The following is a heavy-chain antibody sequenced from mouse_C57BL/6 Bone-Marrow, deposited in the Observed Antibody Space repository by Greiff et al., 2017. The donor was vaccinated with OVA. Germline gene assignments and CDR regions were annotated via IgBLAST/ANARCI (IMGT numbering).Heavy chain of an antibody. CDR3: ARGVITTVVAPAY. CDR1: GYSFTGYY. J-gene: IGHJ3*01. V-gene: IGHV1-42*01. CDR2: INPSTGGT. D-gene: IGHD1-1*01. Sequence: EVKLQESGPELVKPGASVKISCKASGYSFTGYYMNWVKQSPEKSLEWIGEINPSTGGTTYNQKFKAKATLTVDKSSSTAYMQLKSLTSEDSAVYYCARGVITTVVAPAYWGQGTLVTVSA.